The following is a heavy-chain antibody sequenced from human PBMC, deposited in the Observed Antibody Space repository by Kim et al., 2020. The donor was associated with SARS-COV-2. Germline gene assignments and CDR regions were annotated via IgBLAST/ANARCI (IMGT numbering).Heavy chain of an antibody. V-gene: IGHV4-34*01. D-gene: IGHD3-10*01. J-gene: IGHJ6*02. CDR1: GGSFSGYY. CDR3: ARGGYYYYGSGSYYKGKMDYYYYGMDV. CDR2: INHSGST. Sequence: SETLSLTCAVYGGSFSGYYWSWIRQPPGKGLEWIGEINHSGSTNYNPSLKSRVTISVDTSKNQFSLKLSSVTAADTAVYYCARGGYYYYGSGSYYKGKMDYYYYGMDVWGQGTTVTVSS.